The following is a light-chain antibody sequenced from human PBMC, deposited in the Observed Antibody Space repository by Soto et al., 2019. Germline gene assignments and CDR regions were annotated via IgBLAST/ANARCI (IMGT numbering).Light chain of an antibody. V-gene: IGKV3-20*01. Sequence: DIVLTQSPGTLSLSPGERATLSCRASHSVSYNYLAWYQQKPGQAPRLLIYGASNRATDIPDRFSGSGSGTDFTLTISRLDPEDFAVYSCQQYAGPPFSFGQGTKLEIK. CDR3: QQYAGPPFS. CDR2: GAS. CDR1: HSVSYNY. J-gene: IGKJ2*03.